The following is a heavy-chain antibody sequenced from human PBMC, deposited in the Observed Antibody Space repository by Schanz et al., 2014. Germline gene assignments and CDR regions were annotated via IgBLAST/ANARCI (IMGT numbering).Heavy chain of an antibody. CDR3: AKVAPAATYLDS. Sequence: QVQLVESGGGLVKPGGSLRLSCAASGFTFSKYGMHWVRQAPGKGLEWVSDISDSGDSTHYADSVKGRFTISRDNAKNSLFLQMNSLSAEDTAVYYCAKVAPAATYLDSWGLGTLXTVSS. V-gene: IGHV3-11*01. D-gene: IGHD2-2*01. J-gene: IGHJ4*02. CDR1: GFTFSKYG. CDR2: ISDSGDST.